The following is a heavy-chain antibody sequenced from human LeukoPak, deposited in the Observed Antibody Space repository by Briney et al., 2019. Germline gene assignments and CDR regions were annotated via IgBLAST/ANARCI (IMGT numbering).Heavy chain of an antibody. CDR1: GYTFTGYY. Sequence: ASVKVSCKAFGYTFTGYYMHWVRQAPGQGLEWMGWINLNSGGTNYAQKFQGRVTMTRDTSISTAYMELSRLRSDDTAVYYCARDCDILTGYYSPNWFDPWGQGTLVTVSS. CDR2: INLNSGGT. CDR3: ARDCDILTGYYSPNWFDP. V-gene: IGHV1-2*02. J-gene: IGHJ5*02. D-gene: IGHD3-9*01.